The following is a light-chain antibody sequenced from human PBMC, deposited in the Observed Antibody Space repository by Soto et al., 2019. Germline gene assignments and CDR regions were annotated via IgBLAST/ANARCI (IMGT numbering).Light chain of an antibody. CDR3: QQYYNIPPWT. V-gene: IGKV4-1*01. CDR2: WAS. J-gene: IGKJ1*01. Sequence: DIVMTQSPDSXAVSLGERATINXKSXQXVFXXSTNXXXLAWYQQKTGQPPKLLIYWASTRESGVPDRFSGSGSGTDFTLTISSLQAEDVAVYYCQQYYNIPPWTFGQGTKVELK. CDR1: QXVFXXSTNXXX.